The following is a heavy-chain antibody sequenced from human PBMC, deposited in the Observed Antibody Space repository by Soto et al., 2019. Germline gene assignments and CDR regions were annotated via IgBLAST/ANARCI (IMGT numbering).Heavy chain of an antibody. Sequence: SETLSLTCTVSGGSISSGDYYWSWIRQPPGKGLEWIGYIYYSGSTYYNPSLKSRVTISVDTSKNQLSLKLSSVTAADTAVYYCARELRGYSGYYFDYWDQGTLVTVSS. CDR2: IYYSGST. J-gene: IGHJ4*02. D-gene: IGHD5-12*01. CDR1: GGSISSGDYY. CDR3: ARELRGYSGYYFDY. V-gene: IGHV4-30-4*01.